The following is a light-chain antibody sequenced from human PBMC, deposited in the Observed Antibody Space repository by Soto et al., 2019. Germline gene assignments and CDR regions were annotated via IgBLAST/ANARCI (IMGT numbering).Light chain of an antibody. J-gene: IGLJ1*01. Sequence: QSVLTQPASVSGSPGLSITISCAGTSSDVGRYTYVSWYQQHPGKAPKLIIYDVYNRPSGVSTRFSGSKSGNTASLTISGLQAEDEADYYCTSCTSTSTPYVFGGGTKVTVL. V-gene: IGLV2-14*01. CDR3: TSCTSTSTPYV. CDR2: DVY. CDR1: SSDVGRYTY.